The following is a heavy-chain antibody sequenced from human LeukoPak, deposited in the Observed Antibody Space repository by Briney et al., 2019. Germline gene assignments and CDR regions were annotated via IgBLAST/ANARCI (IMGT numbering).Heavy chain of an antibody. D-gene: IGHD5-18*01. J-gene: IGHJ3*02. CDR2: ISWNSGSI. V-gene: IGHV3-9*01. Sequence: GGSLRLSCAASGFTFDDYAMHWVRQAPGKGLEWVSGISWNSGSIAYVASVKGRFTISRDNAKNSLYLQMNSLRAEDTAVYYCARRRRGYAFDIWGQGTMVTVSS. CDR3: ARRRRGYAFDI. CDR1: GFTFDDYA.